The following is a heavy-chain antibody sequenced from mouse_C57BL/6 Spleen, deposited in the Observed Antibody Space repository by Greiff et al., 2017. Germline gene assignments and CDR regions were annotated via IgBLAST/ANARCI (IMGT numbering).Heavy chain of an antibody. J-gene: IGHJ4*01. CDR1: GFTFSDYG. Sequence: EVQLVESGGGLVKPGGSLKLSCAASGFTFSDYGMHWVRQAPEKGLEWVAYISSGSSTIYYADTVKGQFTISRDNAKNTLFLQMTSLRSEDTAMYYCARWDYYAMDYWGQGTSVTVSS. V-gene: IGHV5-17*01. CDR2: ISSGSSTI. CDR3: ARWDYYAMDY.